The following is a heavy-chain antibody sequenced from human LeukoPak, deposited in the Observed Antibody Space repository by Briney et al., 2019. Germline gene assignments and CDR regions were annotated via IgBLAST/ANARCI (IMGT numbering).Heavy chain of an antibody. V-gene: IGHV2-5*01. CDR1: GFSLSTSGVG. J-gene: IGHJ5*02. D-gene: IGHD2-15*01. Sequence: ESGPTLVKPTQTLTLTCTFSGFSLSTSGVGVGWIRQPPGKALEWLALIYWNDDKRYSPSLKSRLTITKDTSKNQVVLTMTNMDPVDTATYYCALSIPYCSGGSCYDWFDPWGQGTLVTVSS. CDR3: ALSIPYCSGGSCYDWFDP. CDR2: IYWNDDK.